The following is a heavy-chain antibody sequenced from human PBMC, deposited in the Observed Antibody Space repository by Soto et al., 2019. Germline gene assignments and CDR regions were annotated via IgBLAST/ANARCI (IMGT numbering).Heavy chain of an antibody. V-gene: IGHV3-23*01. D-gene: IGHD2-21*02. CDR3: ARYRGGNLPPYYFDY. Sequence: GGSLRLSCAASGLTFSSYWMHWVRQAPGKGLEWVSAISGSGGSTYYADSVKGRFTISRDNSKNTLYLQMNSLRAEDTAVYYCARYRGGNLPPYYFDYWGQGTLVTVSS. CDR1: GLTFSSYW. J-gene: IGHJ4*02. CDR2: ISGSGGST.